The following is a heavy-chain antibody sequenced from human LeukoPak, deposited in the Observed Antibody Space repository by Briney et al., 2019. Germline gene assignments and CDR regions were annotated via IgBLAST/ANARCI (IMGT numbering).Heavy chain of an antibody. CDR1: GGSISRSSYY. D-gene: IGHD3-22*01. J-gene: IGHJ4*02. CDR3: SAYYYDSSAEYYFDY. V-gene: IGHV4-39*01. CDR2: FYYSGST. Sequence: SETLSLTCTVSGGSISRSSYYWGWIRQPPGKGLEWIGSFYYSGSTYYNPSLKSRVTISVDTSKSQFSLKLSSVTAADTAVYYCSAYYYDSSAEYYFDYWGQGTLVTVSS.